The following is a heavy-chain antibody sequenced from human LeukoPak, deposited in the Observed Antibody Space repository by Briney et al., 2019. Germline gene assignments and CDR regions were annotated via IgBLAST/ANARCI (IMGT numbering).Heavy chain of an antibody. CDR1: GGSISSYY. CDR3: ARHMTTVTIFDY. V-gene: IGHV4-59*08. J-gene: IGHJ4*02. D-gene: IGHD4-17*01. CDR2: IYYSGST. Sequence: SETLSLTCTVSGGSISSYYWSWIRQPPGKGLEWIGYIYYSGSTNYNPSLKSRVTISVDTSKNQFSLKLSSVTATDTGVYYCARHMTTVTIFDYWGKGTLVTVSS.